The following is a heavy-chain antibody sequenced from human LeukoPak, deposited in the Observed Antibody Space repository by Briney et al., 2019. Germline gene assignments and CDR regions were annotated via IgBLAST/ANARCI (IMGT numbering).Heavy chain of an antibody. CDR1: GFTFSDYS. CDR2: LWHDSGNT. D-gene: IGHD5-24*01. J-gene: IGHJ4*02. CDR3: ARDYKYAFDN. V-gene: IGHV3-48*01. Sequence: GGSLRLSCAASGFTFSDYSMNWVRQAPGKGLEWISYLWHDSGNTKYADYVKGRFTISGDKAKNSLYLQLSSLRVEDTAVYYCARDYKYAFDNWGQGTLVTVSS.